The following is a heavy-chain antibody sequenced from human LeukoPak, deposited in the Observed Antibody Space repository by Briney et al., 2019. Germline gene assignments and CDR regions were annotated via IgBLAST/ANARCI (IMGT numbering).Heavy chain of an antibody. J-gene: IGHJ6*03. D-gene: IGHD6-13*01. CDR3: AKDRSSSWYPSYMDA. Sequence: PGGSLRLSCAASGIIFSDYAMTWVRQAPGKGLEWVSGMSAVGGSTYYVDSLKGRFTISRDNSKNTLYLQMNSLRAEDTAVYYCAKDRSSSWYPSYMDAWGKGTTVTVSS. CDR1: GIIFSDYA. V-gene: IGHV3-23*01. CDR2: MSAVGGST.